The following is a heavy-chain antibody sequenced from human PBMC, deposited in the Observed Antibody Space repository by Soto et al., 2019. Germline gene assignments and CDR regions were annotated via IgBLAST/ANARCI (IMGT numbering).Heavy chain of an antibody. J-gene: IGHJ4*02. CDR2: IYYSGST. CDR1: GGSISSGGYY. Sequence: QVQLQESGPGLVKPSQTLSLTCTVSGGSISSGGYYWSWIRQHPGKGLEWIGYIYYSGSTYYNPSHKRRVTISVDRSKNQFSLKLSSVTAADTAVYYCARVGSGGSGSYYKTFDYWGQGTLVTVSS. D-gene: IGHD3-10*01. V-gene: IGHV4-31*03. CDR3: ARVGSGGSGSYYKTFDY.